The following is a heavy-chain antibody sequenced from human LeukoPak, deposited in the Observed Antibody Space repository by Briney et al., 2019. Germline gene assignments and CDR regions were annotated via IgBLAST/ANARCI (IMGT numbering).Heavy chain of an antibody. J-gene: IGHJ5*02. D-gene: IGHD6-13*01. Sequence: PSETLSLTCTVSGGSINSSSYYWGWIRQPPGKGLEWIGSVYYSGSTHYNPSLKSQVTISVDTSKNQFSLKLSSVTAADTAVYYCAREGVGAAGKGDWFDPWGQGTLVTVSS. CDR3: AREGVGAAGKGDWFDP. V-gene: IGHV4-39*02. CDR1: GGSINSSSYY. CDR2: VYYSGST.